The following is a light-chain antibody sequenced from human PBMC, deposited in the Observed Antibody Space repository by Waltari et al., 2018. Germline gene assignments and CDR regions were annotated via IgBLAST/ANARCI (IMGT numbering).Light chain of an antibody. V-gene: IGKV3-15*01. Sequence: EIVMTQSPATLSVSPGERATLSCRASQSVGTNLAWYQQRPGQAPRLLIYGASTRATGIPITFSGRGSGTDFTLTISSLQSEDFAVYYCQQYNNWPPFTFGTGTTVDIE. CDR1: QSVGTN. CDR3: QQYNNWPPFT. CDR2: GAS. J-gene: IGKJ3*01.